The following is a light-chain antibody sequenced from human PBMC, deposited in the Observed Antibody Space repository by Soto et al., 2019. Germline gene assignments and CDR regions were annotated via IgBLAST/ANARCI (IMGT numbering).Light chain of an antibody. J-gene: IGLJ1*01. Sequence: QSVLTQPPSVSGAPGQRVTISCTGSGSNIGAHYDVHWYQQLPGTAPKLLIYGNSNRPSGVPDRFSGSKSGTSASLAITGLQAEDEADYYCQSSDNSLGDIFGTGTKVTVL. CDR2: GNS. CDR1: GSNIGAHYD. V-gene: IGLV1-40*01. CDR3: QSSDNSLGDI.